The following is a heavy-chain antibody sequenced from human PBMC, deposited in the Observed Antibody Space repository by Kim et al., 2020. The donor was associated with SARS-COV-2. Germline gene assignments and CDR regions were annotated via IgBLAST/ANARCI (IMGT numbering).Heavy chain of an antibody. Sequence: GTTEYAASVKGRCTISRDDYKRIAYLQKNSLKPEDTAVYYCTRYSYGPFDYWGQGTLVTVSS. CDR3: TRYSYGPFDY. V-gene: IGHV3-49*02. D-gene: IGHD5-18*01. J-gene: IGHJ4*02. CDR2: GTT.